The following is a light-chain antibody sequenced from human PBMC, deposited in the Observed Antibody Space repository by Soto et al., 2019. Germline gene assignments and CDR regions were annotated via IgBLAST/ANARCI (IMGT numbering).Light chain of an antibody. CDR3: QQYNSYWT. V-gene: IGKV1-5*03. J-gene: IGKJ1*01. Sequence: DIQMTQSPSTQSASVGDRVTITCRASQSISSWLAWYQQKPGKAPKLLIYKASSLESGVPSRFSGSGSGTEFTLTISSLQPDDFATYYCQQYNSYWTLGQGTKVDIK. CDR2: KAS. CDR1: QSISSW.